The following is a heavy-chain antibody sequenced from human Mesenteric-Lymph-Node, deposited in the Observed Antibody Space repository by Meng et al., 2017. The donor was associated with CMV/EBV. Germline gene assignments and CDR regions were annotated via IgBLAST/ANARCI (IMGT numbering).Heavy chain of an antibody. V-gene: IGHV1-2*02. D-gene: IGHD3-3*01. Sequence: ASVKVSCKTSGYSFIGYYMHWVRQAPGQGPEWLGWVNPNSGSTHYSQKFQGRVTMTRDTSTTTAYLELNGLKSDDTAVYYCARDSWRGYYYFEHWGQAPVISVSS. CDR3: ARDSWRGYYYFEH. J-gene: IGHJ4*02. CDR1: GYSFIGYY. CDR2: VNPNSGST.